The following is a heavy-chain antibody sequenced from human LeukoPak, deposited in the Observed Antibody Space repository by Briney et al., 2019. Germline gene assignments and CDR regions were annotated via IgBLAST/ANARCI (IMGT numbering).Heavy chain of an antibody. Sequence: WETLSLTCTVSGGSISSYYWSWMRQPPGKGLEWIGYIYYSGSTNYNPSLKSRVTISVDTSKNQFSLKLSSVTAADTAVYYCARDQVVPAATDAFDIWGQGTMVTVSS. V-gene: IGHV4-59*01. CDR1: GGSISSYY. J-gene: IGHJ3*02. CDR3: ARDQVVPAATDAFDI. D-gene: IGHD2-2*01. CDR2: IYYSGST.